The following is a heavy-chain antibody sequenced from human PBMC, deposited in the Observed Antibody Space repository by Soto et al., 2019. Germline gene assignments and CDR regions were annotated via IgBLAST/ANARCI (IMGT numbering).Heavy chain of an antibody. J-gene: IGHJ6*02. CDR2: ILYDGINK. D-gene: IGHD1-26*01. CDR1: GFTFSSYA. Sequence: QVQLVESGGGVVQPGRSLRLSCAASGFTFSSYAMHWVRQAPGKGLEWVAVILYDGINKYYADSVKGRFTISRDNSKNTLYLQMNSLRPEDTAVYYCAKVITTDISYWYGMDVWGQGTTVTVSS. V-gene: IGHV3-30-3*01. CDR3: AKVITTDISYWYGMDV.